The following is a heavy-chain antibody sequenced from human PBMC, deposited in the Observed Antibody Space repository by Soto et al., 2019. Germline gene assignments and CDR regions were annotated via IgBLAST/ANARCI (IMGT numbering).Heavy chain of an antibody. D-gene: IGHD5-18*01. CDR2: IIPIFGTA. V-gene: IGHV1-69*13. Sequence: ASVKVSCKASGGTFSSYAISWVRQAPGQGLEWMGGIIPIFGTANYAQKFQGRVTITADESTSTAYMELSSLRSEDTAAYYCARGPDYSYGYYYGMDVWGQGTTVTVSS. CDR3: ARGPDYSYGYYYGMDV. J-gene: IGHJ6*02. CDR1: GGTFSSYA.